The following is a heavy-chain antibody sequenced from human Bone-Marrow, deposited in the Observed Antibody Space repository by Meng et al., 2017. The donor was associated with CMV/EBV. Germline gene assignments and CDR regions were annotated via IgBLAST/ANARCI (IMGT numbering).Heavy chain of an antibody. V-gene: IGHV1-69*05. Sequence: SVKVSGKAFGNTFTSYEINWVRQATGQGLEWMGGIIPIFGTANYAQKFQGRVTITTDESTCTAHMGLSSLRSEDTAVYYWSRSDGGRSWYGRYFDCWGQGTMVTVSS. J-gene: IGHJ4*02. CDR2: IIPIFGTA. CDR1: GNTFTSYE. D-gene: IGHD6-13*01. CDR3: SRSDGGRSWYGRYFDC.